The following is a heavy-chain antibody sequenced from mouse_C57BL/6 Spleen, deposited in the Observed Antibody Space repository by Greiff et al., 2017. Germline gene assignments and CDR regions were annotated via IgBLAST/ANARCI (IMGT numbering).Heavy chain of an antibody. CDR3: ASPYDYDGFAY. D-gene: IGHD2-4*01. V-gene: IGHV2-2*01. J-gene: IGHJ3*01. CDR2: IWSGGST. CDR1: GFSLTSYG. Sequence: QVQLQQSGPGLVQPSQSLSITCTVSGFSLTSYGVHWVRQSPGKGLEWLGVIWSGGSTDYNAAFISRLSISKDNSKCQVFFKMNSLQADDTAIYYCASPYDYDGFAYWGQGTLVTVSA.